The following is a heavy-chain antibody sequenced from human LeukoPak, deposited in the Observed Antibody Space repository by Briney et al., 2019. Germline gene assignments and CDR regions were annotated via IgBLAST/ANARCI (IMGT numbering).Heavy chain of an antibody. CDR1: GYTLTELS. CDR2: FDPEDGET. J-gene: IGHJ4*02. CDR3: ATHVLLWSNYFDY. Sequence: ASVKVSCKVSGYTLTELSMHWVRQASGKGLEWMGGFDPEDGETIYAQKSQGRVTMTEDTSTDTAYMELSSLRSEDTAVYYCATHVLLWSNYFDYWGQGTLVTVSS. D-gene: IGHD3-10*01. V-gene: IGHV1-24*01.